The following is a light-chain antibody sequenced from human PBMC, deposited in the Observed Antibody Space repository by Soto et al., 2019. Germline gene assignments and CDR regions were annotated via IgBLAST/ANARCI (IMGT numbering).Light chain of an antibody. CDR1: QSVSRY. CDR3: QQSSSTPRT. Sequence: DIQMTQSPSSLSASVGDRVTITCRASQSVSRYVNWYQQKPGKAPKFLLYAATSLQSGVPARFSGSGSGTDFTLTISSLQPEDFATYYCQQSSSTPRTFGQGTRVEIK. CDR2: AAT. V-gene: IGKV1-39*01. J-gene: IGKJ1*01.